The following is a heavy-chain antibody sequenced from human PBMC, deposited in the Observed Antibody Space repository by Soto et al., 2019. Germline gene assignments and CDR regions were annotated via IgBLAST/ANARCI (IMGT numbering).Heavy chain of an antibody. V-gene: IGHV1-18*01. D-gene: IGHD4-17*01. CDR2: ISAYNGNT. CDR1: GYTFTSYG. CDR3: ARDRATVVTPDY. Sequence: ASVKVSCKASGYTFTSYGISWVRQAPGQGLEWMGWISAYNGNTNYAQKLQGRVTVTTDTSTSTAYMELRSLRSDDTAVYYCARDRATVVTPDYWGQGTLVTVSS. J-gene: IGHJ4*02.